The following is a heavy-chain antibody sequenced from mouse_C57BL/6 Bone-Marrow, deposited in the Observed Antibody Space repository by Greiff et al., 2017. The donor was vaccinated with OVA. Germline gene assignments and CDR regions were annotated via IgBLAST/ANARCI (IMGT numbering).Heavy chain of an antibody. CDR3: ARHSDYDEAFAY. D-gene: IGHD2-4*01. V-gene: IGHV2-6*02. CDR2: IWSDGST. J-gene: IGHJ3*01. Sequence: VQRVESGPGLVAPSQSLSITCTVSGFSLTRYGVHWVRQPPGKGLEWLVVIWSDGSTTYNSALKSRLSISKDNSKSQVFLKMNSLQTDDTAMYCCARHSDYDEAFAYWGQGTLVTVSA. CDR1: GFSLTRYG.